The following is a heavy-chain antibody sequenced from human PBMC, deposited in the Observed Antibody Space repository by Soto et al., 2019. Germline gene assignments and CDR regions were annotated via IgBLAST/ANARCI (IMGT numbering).Heavy chain of an antibody. V-gene: IGHV3-7*05. CDR3: ARDVSPGSSSLYLDAFEI. J-gene: IGHJ3*02. CDR1: GFTLSAYW. D-gene: IGHD6-13*01. CDR2: INRDGSKK. Sequence: EVHLEESGGDLVQPGGSLRLSCAASGFTLSAYWMTWVRQAPGKGLEWVANINRDGSKKSYLDSVRGRFTISRDNVGNSLYLQTDSLRAADTALYYCARDVSPGSSSLYLDAFEIWGQGTMVTVSS.